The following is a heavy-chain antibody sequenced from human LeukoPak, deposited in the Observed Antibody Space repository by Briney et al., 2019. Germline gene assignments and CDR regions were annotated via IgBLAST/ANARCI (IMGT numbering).Heavy chain of an antibody. CDR1: GFTFSSYS. CDR2: ISSSSSTI. J-gene: IGHJ5*02. D-gene: IGHD1-1*01. Sequence: GGSLRLSCAASGFTFSSYSMNWVRQAPGKGLGWVSYISSSSSTIYYADSVKGRFTISRDNAKNSLYLQMNSLRAEDTAVYYCARGTTTWFDPWGQGTLVTVSS. V-gene: IGHV3-48*01. CDR3: ARGTTTWFDP.